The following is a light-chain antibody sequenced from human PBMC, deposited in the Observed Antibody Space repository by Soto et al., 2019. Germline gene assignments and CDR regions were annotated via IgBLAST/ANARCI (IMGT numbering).Light chain of an antibody. CDR1: SSDVGGYNF. V-gene: IGLV2-14*03. CDR3: SSYTSSSTVI. Sequence: QSALTQPASVSGSPGQSITISCTGTSSDVGGYNFVSWYQQHPGKAPKFIIYDVRNRPSGVSNLFSGSRSGNTASLTISGLQAEYEADYYCSSYTSSSTVIFGGGTKVTVL. CDR2: DVR. J-gene: IGLJ2*01.